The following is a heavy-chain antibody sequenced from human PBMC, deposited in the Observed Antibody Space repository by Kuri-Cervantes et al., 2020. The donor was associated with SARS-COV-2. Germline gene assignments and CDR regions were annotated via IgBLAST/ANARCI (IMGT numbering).Heavy chain of an antibody. Sequence: SETLSLSCAVYGGSLNNFYWSWIRQPPGKGLEWIGYIYYSGSTNYNPSLKSRVTISVDTSKNQFSLKLSSVTAADTAVYYCARELTNWGSGGSAYDAFDIWGQGTMVTVSS. D-gene: IGHD7-27*01. J-gene: IGHJ3*02. CDR3: ARELTNWGSGGSAYDAFDI. V-gene: IGHV4-59*12. CDR2: IYYSGST. CDR1: GGSLNNFY.